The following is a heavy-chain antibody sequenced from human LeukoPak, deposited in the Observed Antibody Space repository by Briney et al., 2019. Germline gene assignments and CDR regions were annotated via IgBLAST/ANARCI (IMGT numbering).Heavy chain of an antibody. CDR1: GGSFSGYY. D-gene: IGHD1-7*01. Sequence: SETLSLTCAVYGGSFSGYYWSWIRQPPGKGLEWIGEINHSGSTNYNPSLKSRVTISVDTSKNQFSLKLSSVTAADTAVYYCARDGITGTRGFGYWGQGTLVTVSS. CDR2: INHSGST. V-gene: IGHV4-34*01. CDR3: ARDGITGTRGFGY. J-gene: IGHJ4*02.